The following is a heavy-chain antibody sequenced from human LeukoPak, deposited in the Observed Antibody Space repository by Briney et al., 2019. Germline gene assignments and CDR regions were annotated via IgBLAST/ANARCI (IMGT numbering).Heavy chain of an antibody. D-gene: IGHD6-13*01. Sequence: GGSLRLSCAASGFTFSNYGMTWVRQAPGKGLEWVSSISVSGGDTYSADSVKGRFTISRDNSKNTLYLQMNSLRAEDTAVYYCAKDRPYITSWYGAGDYWGQGTLVTVSS. V-gene: IGHV3-23*01. CDR2: ISVSGGDT. J-gene: IGHJ4*02. CDR1: GFTFSNYG. CDR3: AKDRPYITSWYGAGDY.